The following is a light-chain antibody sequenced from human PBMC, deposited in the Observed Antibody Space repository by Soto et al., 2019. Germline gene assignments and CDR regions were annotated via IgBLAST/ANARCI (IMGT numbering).Light chain of an antibody. V-gene: IGKV1-5*03. CDR3: QRYSSYPWT. CDR2: KAS. J-gene: IGKJ1*01. CDR1: QNINSR. Sequence: DIQRTQSPSSLSASVGDRFTSTCGASQNINSRLAWYQQEPGKAPKVLIYKASSLESGVPSRFSGSESGETEFTITIGSLQPDDFATYYCQRYSSYPWTVGQGTKVEIK.